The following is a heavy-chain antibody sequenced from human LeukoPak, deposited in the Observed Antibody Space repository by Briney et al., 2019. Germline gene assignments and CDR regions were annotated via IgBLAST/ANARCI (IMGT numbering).Heavy chain of an antibody. CDR2: IYYSGNT. Sequence: SETLSLTCTVSGGSVSSGSYYWSWVRQPPGKGLEWIGYIYYSGNTNYSPSLKSRVTMSVDTSKNLFSLKVSSVTAADTAVYYCARGLIAARLFDYWGQGTLVTVSS. D-gene: IGHD6-6*01. V-gene: IGHV4-61*01. CDR3: ARGLIAARLFDY. CDR1: GGSVSSGSYY. J-gene: IGHJ4*02.